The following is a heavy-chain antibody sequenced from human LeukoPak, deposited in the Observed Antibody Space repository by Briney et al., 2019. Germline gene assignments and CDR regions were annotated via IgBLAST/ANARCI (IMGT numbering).Heavy chain of an antibody. CDR1: GGTFSSYA. V-gene: IGHV1-69*06. J-gene: IGHJ5*02. D-gene: IGHD4-17*01. CDR2: ITPIFGTA. CDR3: ARDYLRMTTVTRGWFDP. Sequence: SVKVSCKASGGTFSSYAISWVRQAPGQGLEWMGGITPIFGTANYAQKFQGRVTITADKSTSTAYMELSSLRSEDTAVYYCARDYLRMTTVTRGWFDPWGQGTLVTVSS.